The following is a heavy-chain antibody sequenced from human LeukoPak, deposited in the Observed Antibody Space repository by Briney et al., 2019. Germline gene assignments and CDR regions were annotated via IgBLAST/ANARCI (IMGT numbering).Heavy chain of an antibody. D-gene: IGHD2-15*01. J-gene: IGHJ4*02. CDR3: AKTYCSGGSCPGDY. V-gene: IGHV3-30*04. CDR2: ISYDGSNK. Sequence: GGSLRLSCAASGFTFSSYAMHWVRQAPGKGLEWVAVISYDGSNKYYADSVKGRFTISRDNSKNTLYLQMNSLRAEDTAVYYCAKTYCSGGSCPGDYWGQGTLVTVSS. CDR1: GFTFSSYA.